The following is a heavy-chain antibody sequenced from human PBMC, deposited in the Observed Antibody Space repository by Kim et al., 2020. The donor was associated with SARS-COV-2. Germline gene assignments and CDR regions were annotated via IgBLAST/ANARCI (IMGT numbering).Heavy chain of an antibody. CDR3: AKSKSIATFDY. J-gene: IGHJ4*02. D-gene: IGHD6-6*01. Sequence: TYYADSVKGRFTICRDNSKNTLYRQMNSLRAEDTAVYYCAKSKSIATFDYWGQGTLVTVSS. V-gene: IGHV3-23*01. CDR2: T.